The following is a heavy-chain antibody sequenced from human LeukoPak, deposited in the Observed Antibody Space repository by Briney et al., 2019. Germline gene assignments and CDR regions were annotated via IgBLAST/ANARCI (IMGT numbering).Heavy chain of an antibody. D-gene: IGHD2-2*02. CDR1: GGSISSGDYY. V-gene: IGHV4-30-4*08. Sequence: PSETLSLTCTVSGGSISSGDYYWSWIRQPPGEGLEWIGYISHSGNSYFNPSLKSRIILSVDTSKNQFSLKLSPVTAADTAVYYCARQPSTRYCSSATCYTLDIWGQGTMVTVSS. CDR3: ARQPSTRYCSSATCYTLDI. J-gene: IGHJ3*02. CDR2: ISHSGNS.